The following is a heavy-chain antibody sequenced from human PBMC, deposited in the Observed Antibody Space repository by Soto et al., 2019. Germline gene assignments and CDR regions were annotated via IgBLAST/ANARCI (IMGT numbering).Heavy chain of an antibody. CDR3: ASLNSSGWYGYY. CDR1: GDSISNYY. Sequence: QVQLQESGPGLVKPSETLSLTCTVSGDSISNYYWSWIRQPPGKGLEWIGYIYYGGSTNYNPSLKSRVTMSVDTSKNQFSLNLSSVTAADTAVYYCASLNSSGWYGYYWGQGTLVTVSS. D-gene: IGHD6-19*01. J-gene: IGHJ4*02. V-gene: IGHV4-59*01. CDR2: IYYGGST.